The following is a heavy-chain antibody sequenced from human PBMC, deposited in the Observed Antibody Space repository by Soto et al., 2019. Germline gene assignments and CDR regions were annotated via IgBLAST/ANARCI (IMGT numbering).Heavy chain of an antibody. D-gene: IGHD4-17*01. V-gene: IGHV3-7*01. Sequence: EVQLVESGGGLVQPGGSLRLSCAASGFTFRSYWMSWVRQTQGTGLEWVANIKQDGSENDYVDSVKGRFTISRDNAENSLYLQMKSLRVDDTAVYYCANMDYGDFGTWALDILGHGTMVTVSS. J-gene: IGHJ3*02. CDR1: GFTFRSYW. CDR2: IKQDGSEN. CDR3: ANMDYGDFGTWALDI.